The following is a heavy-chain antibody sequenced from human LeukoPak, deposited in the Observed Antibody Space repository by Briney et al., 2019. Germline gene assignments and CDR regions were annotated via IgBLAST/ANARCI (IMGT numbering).Heavy chain of an antibody. V-gene: IGHV3-23*05. D-gene: IGHD5-18*01. J-gene: IGHJ4*02. CDR2: LYIGGNT. CDR3: MTAAGYNFGQY. CDR1: GFTFSIYW. Sequence: GGSLRLSCAASGFTFSIYWMSWVRQAPGKGLEWVSALYIGGNTYYADSVRGRFTISRDNSKNTLYLQMNSLRAEDTAIYYCMTAAGYNFGQYWGQGTLVTVSS.